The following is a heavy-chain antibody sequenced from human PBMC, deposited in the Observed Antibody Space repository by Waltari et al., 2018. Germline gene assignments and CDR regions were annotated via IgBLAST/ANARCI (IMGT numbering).Heavy chain of an antibody. CDR2: IYHSGGT. D-gene: IGHD4-17*01. CDR1: GGSIDSGSSY. Sequence: QLQLQASGPRLVKPSETLSLTCTVSGGSIDSGSSYWGWIRQAPGQGLEWIGKIYHSGGTYYNPSLESRVNMSVETSNNQFSLLLKSVTAADTALYYCTRRADYGLDFDSWGQGTLVAVSS. J-gene: IGHJ4*02. CDR3: TRRADYGLDFDS. V-gene: IGHV4-39*01.